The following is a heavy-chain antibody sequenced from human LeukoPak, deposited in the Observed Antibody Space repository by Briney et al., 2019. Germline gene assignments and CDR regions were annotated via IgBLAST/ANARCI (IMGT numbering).Heavy chain of an antibody. J-gene: IGHJ4*02. Sequence: SVKVSCKASGGTFSSYAISWVRQAPGQGLEWMGGIIPIFATTNYAQKFQGRVTISADESTSTAYMEPSSLRSEDTAIYYCARAPTRSYDFVWWGQGTLVTVS. D-gene: IGHD3-3*01. CDR1: GGTFSSYA. V-gene: IGHV1-69*01. CDR2: IIPIFATT. CDR3: ARAPTRSYDFVW.